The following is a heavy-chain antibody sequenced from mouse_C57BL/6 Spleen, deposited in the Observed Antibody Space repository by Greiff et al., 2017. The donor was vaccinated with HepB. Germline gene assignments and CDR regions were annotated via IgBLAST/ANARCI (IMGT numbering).Heavy chain of an antibody. CDR3: ARPGLRRGDYFDY. CDR1: GFTFRDYG. D-gene: IGHD2-4*01. Sequence: EVQGVESGGGLVKPGGSLKLSCAASGFTFRDYGMHWVRQAPEKGLEWVAYISSGSSTIYYADTVKGRFTISRDNAKNTLFLQMTSLRSEDTAMYYCARPGLRRGDYFDYWGQGTTLTVSS. J-gene: IGHJ2*01. V-gene: IGHV5-17*01. CDR2: ISSGSSTI.